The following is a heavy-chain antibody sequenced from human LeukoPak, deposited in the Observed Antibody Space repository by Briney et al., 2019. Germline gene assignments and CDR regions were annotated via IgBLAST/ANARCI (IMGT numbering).Heavy chain of an antibody. CDR3: ARTPLYSSGWYWDDGDY. D-gene: IGHD6-19*01. CDR1: GGSISSYY. CDR2: IYYSGST. J-gene: IGHJ4*02. V-gene: IGHV4-59*08. Sequence: PSETLSLTCTVSGGSISSYYWSWIRQPPGKGLEWIGYIYYSGSTNYNPSLKSRVTISVDTSKNQFSLKLSSVTAADTAVYYFARTPLYSSGWYWDDGDYWGQGTLVTVSS.